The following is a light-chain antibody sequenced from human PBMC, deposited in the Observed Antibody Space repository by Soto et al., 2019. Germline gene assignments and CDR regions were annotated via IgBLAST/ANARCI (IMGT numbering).Light chain of an antibody. J-gene: IGKJ1*01. CDR2: DTS. Sequence: EIVDTQYPHTVAPSRGARATXSCRASQSLNNYLAWYEQKPGRAPKLFIYDTSGRGTGIPARFSGSGSGTDITLTISSLEPEAFAVFFCEQRSVSLWTLCQGTKV. CDR3: EQRSVSLWT. CDR1: QSLNNY. V-gene: IGKV3-11*01.